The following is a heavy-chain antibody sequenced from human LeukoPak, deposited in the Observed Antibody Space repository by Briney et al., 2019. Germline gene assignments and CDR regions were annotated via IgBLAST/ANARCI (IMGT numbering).Heavy chain of an antibody. CDR1: GFTFSSYA. D-gene: IGHD3-3*01. J-gene: IGHJ6*02. CDR3: AKSDRITIFGVVSYGMDV. CDR2: ISYDGSNK. V-gene: IGHV3-30*18. Sequence: GGSLRLSCAASGFTFSSYAMHWVRQAPGKGLEWVAVISYDGSNKYYADSVKGRFTISRDNSKNTLYLQMNSLRAEDTAVYYCAKSDRITIFGVVSYGMDVWGQGTTVTVSS.